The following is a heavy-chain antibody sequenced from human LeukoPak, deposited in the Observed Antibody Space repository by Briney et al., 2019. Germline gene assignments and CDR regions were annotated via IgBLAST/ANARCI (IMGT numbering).Heavy chain of an antibody. CDR3: AKGMSATSGYLELEY. CDR2: INPSGGST. V-gene: IGHV1-46*01. D-gene: IGHD3-22*01. CDR1: GYTFTRYF. Sequence: ASVKVSCKASGYTFTRYFIHWVRQAPGQGLEWMGIINPSGGSTSYAQKFQGRVTMTRDTSTSTVYMELSSLRSEDTAVYYCAKGMSATSGYLELEYWGQGTLVIVSS. J-gene: IGHJ4*02.